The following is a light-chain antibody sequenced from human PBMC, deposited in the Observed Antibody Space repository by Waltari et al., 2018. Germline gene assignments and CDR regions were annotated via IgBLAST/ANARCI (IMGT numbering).Light chain of an antibody. Sequence: QSALTQPASVSGSPGQSTTISCTGSSSDVGGDDSVYWYEDHPGQAPKVIIYDVNKRPSGVSDRFSGSKSGNTASLTISGLQAEDEATFYCSSQSTKNGVIFGGGTKVTVL. CDR2: DVN. CDR1: SSDVGGDDS. J-gene: IGLJ2*01. V-gene: IGLV2-14*03. CDR3: SSQSTKNGVI.